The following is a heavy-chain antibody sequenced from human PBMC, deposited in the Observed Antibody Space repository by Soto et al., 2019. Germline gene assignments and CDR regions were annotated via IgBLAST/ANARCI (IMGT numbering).Heavy chain of an antibody. CDR1: GYTFTTYH. CDR3: TREGSAPYYYYGMDA. D-gene: IGHD3-10*01. Sequence: ASVKVSCKASGYTFTTYHIHWVRQAPGQGLEWLGVINPSSVTTNYAQNLQGRVIMTADTSTSTAYMELRSLRSDDTAIYYCTREGSAPYYYYGMDAWGQGTTVTVSS. V-gene: IGHV1-46*01. J-gene: IGHJ6*02. CDR2: INPSSVTT.